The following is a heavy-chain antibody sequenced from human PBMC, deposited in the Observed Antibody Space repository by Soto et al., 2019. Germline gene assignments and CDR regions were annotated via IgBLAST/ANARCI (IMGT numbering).Heavy chain of an antibody. CDR2: ISGSGGST. CDR3: AKVRTPYSSSWYYSDY. V-gene: IGHV3-23*01. J-gene: IGHJ4*01. Sequence: GGSLRLSCAASGFTFSSYAMSWVRQAPGKGLEWVSAISGSGGSTYYADSVKGRFTISRDNSKNTLYLQMNSLRAEDTAVYYCAKVRTPYSSSWYYSDYWGHGTLVTVSS. D-gene: IGHD6-13*01. CDR1: GFTFSSYA.